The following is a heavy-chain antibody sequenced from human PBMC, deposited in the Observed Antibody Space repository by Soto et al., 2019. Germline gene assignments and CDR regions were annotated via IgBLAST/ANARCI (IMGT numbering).Heavy chain of an antibody. CDR3: AVWSSSSCHDY. Sequence: QVQLVQSGAEVKKPGASVKVSCKASGYTFTSYGISWVRQAPGQGLEWMGWISAYNGNTNYAQKLQGRVTMTTDTSTSTAYVELRSRRSDDTAVYYCAVWSSSSCHDYWGQGTLVTVSS. J-gene: IGHJ4*02. D-gene: IGHD6-13*01. CDR1: GYTFTSYG. V-gene: IGHV1-18*01. CDR2: ISAYNGNT.